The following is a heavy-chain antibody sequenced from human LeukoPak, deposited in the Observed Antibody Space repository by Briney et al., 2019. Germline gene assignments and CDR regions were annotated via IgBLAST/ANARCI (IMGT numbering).Heavy chain of an antibody. V-gene: IGHV1-69*13. D-gene: IGHD3-3*01. J-gene: IGHJ5*02. Sequence: GASVKVSCKASGGTFSSYAISWVRQAPGHGLEWMGGIIPIFGTANYAQKFQGRVTITADESTSTAYMELSSLRSEDTAVYYRARRYYDFWSGSNWFDPWGQGTLVTVSS. CDR2: IIPIFGTA. CDR1: GGTFSSYA. CDR3: ARRYYDFWSGSNWFDP.